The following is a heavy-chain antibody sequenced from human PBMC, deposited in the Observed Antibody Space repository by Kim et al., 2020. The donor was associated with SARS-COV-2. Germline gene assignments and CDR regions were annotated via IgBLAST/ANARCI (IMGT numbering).Heavy chain of an antibody. CDR1: GYSFTSYY. CDR2: INPNRGGT. J-gene: IGHJ4*02. V-gene: IGHV1-46*01. CDR3: ARGLETRPGSPVDH. D-gene: IGHD6-6*01. Sequence: ASVKVSCKASGYSFTSYYIHWVRQAPGRGLEWMGLINPNRGGTSYTQLFQDRFTVTRDTSTRTVYMELSSLRSEDTAVYYCARGLETRPGSPVDHWGQGTLVTVSS.